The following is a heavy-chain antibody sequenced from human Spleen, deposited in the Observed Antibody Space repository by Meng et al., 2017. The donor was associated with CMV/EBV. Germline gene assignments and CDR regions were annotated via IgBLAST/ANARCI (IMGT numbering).Heavy chain of an antibody. J-gene: IGHJ4*02. CDR1: GGSISSSSYY. CDR2: IYYSGCT. V-gene: IGHV4-39*07. CDR3: ARGRLGVVPAAIFRGDPRGARPTFWDS. Sequence: SETLSLTCTVSGGSISSSSYYWGWIRQPPGKGLEWIGSIYYSGCTYYNTSLKSSVTISVDTSKNQFSLKLSSVPAADTAVYYCARGRLGVVPAAIFRGDPRGARPTFWDSWGQGTLVTVSS. D-gene: IGHD2-2*01.